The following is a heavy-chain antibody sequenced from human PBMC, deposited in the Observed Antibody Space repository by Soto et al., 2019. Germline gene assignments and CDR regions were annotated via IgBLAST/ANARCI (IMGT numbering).Heavy chain of an antibody. CDR1: GFTFSSYG. Sequence: GGSLRLSCAASGFTFSSYGMHWVRQAPGKGLEWVAVISYDGSNKYYADSVKGRFTISRDNSKNTLYLQMNSLRAEDTAVYYCAKDSPVAGSIDYWGQGTLVTVSS. CDR3: AKDSPVAGSIDY. V-gene: IGHV3-30*18. J-gene: IGHJ4*02. CDR2: ISYDGSNK. D-gene: IGHD6-19*01.